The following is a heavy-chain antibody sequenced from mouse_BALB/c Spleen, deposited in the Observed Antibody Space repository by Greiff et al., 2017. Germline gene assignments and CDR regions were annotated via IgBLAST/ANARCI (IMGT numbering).Heavy chain of an antibody. CDR1: GFAFSSYD. V-gene: IGHV5-12-1*01. J-gene: IGHJ1*01. D-gene: IGHD2-10*01. CDR2: ISSGGGST. CDR3: ARHSYYGEGYFDV. Sequence: EVKLVESGGGLVKPGGSLKLSCAASGFAFSSYDMSWVRQTPEKRLEWVAYISSGGGSTYYPDTVKGRFTISRDNAKNTLYLQMSSLKSEDTAMYYCARHSYYGEGYFDVWGAGTTVTVSS.